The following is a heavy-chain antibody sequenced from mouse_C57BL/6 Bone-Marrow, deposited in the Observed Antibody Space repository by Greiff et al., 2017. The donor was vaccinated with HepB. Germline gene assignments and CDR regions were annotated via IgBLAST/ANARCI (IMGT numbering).Heavy chain of an antibody. CDR2: ISYDGSN. J-gene: IGHJ4*01. CDR1: GYSITSGYY. V-gene: IGHV3-6*01. D-gene: IGHD1-1*01. CDR3: AREGVTTVAMDY. Sequence: EVKLQESGPGLVKPSQSLSLTCSVTGYSITSGYYWNWIRQFPGNKLEWMGYISYDGSNKYNPSLKNRISITRDTSKNQFFLKLNSVTTEDTATYYCAREGVTTVAMDYWGQGTSGTVSS.